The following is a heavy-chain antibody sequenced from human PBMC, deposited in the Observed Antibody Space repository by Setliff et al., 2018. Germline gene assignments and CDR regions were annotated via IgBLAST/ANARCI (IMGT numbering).Heavy chain of an antibody. CDR3: VRALAYYYMDV. V-gene: IGHV3-48*01. J-gene: IGHJ6*03. Sequence: LRLSCEASEFTFSSYSMNWVRQAPGKGLEWVAHISYSSGSISYADSVKGRFTISRDNAKNSLYLQMNSLRAEDTAIYYCVRALAYYYMDVWGKGTTVTVSS. CDR2: ISYSSGSI. CDR1: EFTFSSYS.